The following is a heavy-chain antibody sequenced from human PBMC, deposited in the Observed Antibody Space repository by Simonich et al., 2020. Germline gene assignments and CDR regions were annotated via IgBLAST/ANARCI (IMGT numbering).Heavy chain of an antibody. V-gene: IGHV3-21*01. CDR1: GFTFSSYS. J-gene: IGHJ4*02. D-gene: IGHD1-1*01. CDR3: ARANERDY. CDR2: NSSSSSYI. Sequence: EVQLVECGGGLVKPGGSLRLSCAASGFTFSSYSMNWVRQAPGKGLEWVSSNSSSSSYIYYADSVKVRFTISRDNAKNSLYLQMNSLRAEDTAVYYCARANERDYWGQGTLVTVSS.